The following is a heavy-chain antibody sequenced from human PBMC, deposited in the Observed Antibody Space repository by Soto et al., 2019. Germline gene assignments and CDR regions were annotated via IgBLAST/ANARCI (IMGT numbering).Heavy chain of an antibody. CDR3: ARFNWYFDL. CDR2: IYYSGST. V-gene: IGHV4-59*08. CDR1: GGSISSYY. Sequence: QVQLQESGPGLVKPSETLSLTCTVSGGSISSYYWSWIRQPPGKGLEWIGYIYYSGSTNYNPSLTXRXPXXVDTPKNQLSLMLSSVTAADTAVYYCARFNWYFDLWGRGTLVTVSS. J-gene: IGHJ2*01.